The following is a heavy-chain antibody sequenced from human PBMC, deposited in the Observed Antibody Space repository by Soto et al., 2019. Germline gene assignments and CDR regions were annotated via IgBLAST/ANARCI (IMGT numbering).Heavy chain of an antibody. CDR3: ARGRGRVPARWYGMDV. CDR2: MNPNSGNT. V-gene: IGHV1-8*01. CDR1: GYTFTSYD. D-gene: IGHD2-2*01. J-gene: IGHJ6*02. Sequence: QVQLVQSGAEVKKPGASVKVYCKASGYTFTSYDINWVRQATGQGLEWMGWMNPNSGNTGYAQKFQGRVTMTRNTSISTAYMELSSLRSEDTAVYYCARGRGRVPARWYGMDVWGQGTTVTVSS.